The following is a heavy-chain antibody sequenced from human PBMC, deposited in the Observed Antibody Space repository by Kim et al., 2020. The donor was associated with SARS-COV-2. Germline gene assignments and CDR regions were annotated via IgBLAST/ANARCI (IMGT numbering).Heavy chain of an antibody. CDR2: IKQDGSEK. CDR3: AREEVNGSGSYFDY. J-gene: IGHJ4*02. D-gene: IGHD3-10*01. V-gene: IGHV3-7*03. Sequence: GGSLRLSCAASGFTFSSYWMSWVRQAPGKGLEWVANIKQDGSEKYYVDSVKGRFTISRDNAKNSLYLQMNSLRAEDTAVYYCAREEVNGSGSYFDYWGQGTLVTVSS. CDR1: GFTFSSYW.